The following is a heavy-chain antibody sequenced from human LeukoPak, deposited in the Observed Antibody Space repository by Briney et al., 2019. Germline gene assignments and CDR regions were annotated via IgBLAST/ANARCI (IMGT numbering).Heavy chain of an antibody. Sequence: GGSLRLSCAASGFTFSRYWMSWVRQAPGKGLEWVANIKQDGSEKYYVDSVKGRFTISRDNAKNSLYLQINSLRAEDTAVYYCARPGIAATAYYFDYWGQGTLVTVSS. V-gene: IGHV3-7*01. D-gene: IGHD6-13*01. CDR3: ARPGIAATAYYFDY. CDR1: GFTFSRYW. CDR2: IKQDGSEK. J-gene: IGHJ4*02.